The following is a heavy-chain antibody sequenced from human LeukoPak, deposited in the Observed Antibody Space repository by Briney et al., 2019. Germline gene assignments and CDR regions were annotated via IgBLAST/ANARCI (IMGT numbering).Heavy chain of an antibody. CDR1: GYTFTDYY. J-gene: IGHJ5*02. Sequence: ASVKVSCKASGYTFTDYYMNWVRQAPGQGLEWMGWINVNSGGTKYAQRFQGRFTMTRDTSISTAYMELSRLRSDDTAVYYCARAGRVRAPNWFDPWSHGTLVTVSS. CDR2: INVNSGGT. V-gene: IGHV1-2*02. CDR3: ARAGRVRAPNWFDP. D-gene: IGHD1-26*01.